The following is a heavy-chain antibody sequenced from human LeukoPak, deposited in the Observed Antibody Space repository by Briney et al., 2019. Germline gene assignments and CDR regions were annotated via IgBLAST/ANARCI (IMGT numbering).Heavy chain of an antibody. D-gene: IGHD3-9*01. CDR1: GYTFTSYD. CDR3: ASYLTGYYIGGYYFDY. Sequence: ASVKVSCKASGYTFTSYDINWVRQATGQGLEWMGWMNPNSGNTGYAQKFQGRVTITRSTSISTAYMELSSLRSEDTAVYYCASYLTGYYIGGYYFDYWGQGTLVTVSS. J-gene: IGHJ4*02. CDR2: MNPNSGNT. V-gene: IGHV1-8*03.